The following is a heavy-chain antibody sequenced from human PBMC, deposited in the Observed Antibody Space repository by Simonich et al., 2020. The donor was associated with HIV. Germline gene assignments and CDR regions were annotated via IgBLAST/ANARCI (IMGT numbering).Heavy chain of an antibody. V-gene: IGHV4-34*01. CDR3: ARRDRELILYFDY. Sequence: QVQLQQCGAGLLKPSETLSLTCAVYGGSFSGYYWSWIRPPPGKGLEWIGEINHSGITNYKASLNSRATISVDKSKNQFSLKLSSVTAADTAIYYCARRDRELILYFDYWGQGNLVTVSS. CDR2: INHSGIT. J-gene: IGHJ4*02. D-gene: IGHD3-3*01. CDR1: GGSFSGYY.